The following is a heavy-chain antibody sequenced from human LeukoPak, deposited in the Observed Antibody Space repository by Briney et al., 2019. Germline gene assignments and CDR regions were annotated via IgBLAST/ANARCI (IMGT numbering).Heavy chain of an antibody. CDR1: GFTFSSYA. J-gene: IGHJ4*02. CDR3: ATRRYTSGWYSFGY. CDR2: ISGSGSST. Sequence: GGSLRLSCAVSGFTFSSYAMSWVRQAPGKGLEWVSTISGSGSSTSYADTVKGRFTITRDNSKNTLYLQMNSLRAEDTALYYCATRRYTSGWYSFGYRGQGTLVT. D-gene: IGHD6-19*01. V-gene: IGHV3-23*01.